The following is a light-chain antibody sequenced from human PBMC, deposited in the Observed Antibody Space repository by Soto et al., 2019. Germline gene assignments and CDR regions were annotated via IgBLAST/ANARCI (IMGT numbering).Light chain of an antibody. V-gene: IGKV1-39*01. CDR3: QQSYSTPRT. Sequence: DIQMTQSPSSLSASVGDRVTLTCRASQSISSYLNWYQQKPGKAPKLLIYAASSLQSGVPSRFSGSGSGTDFTLTIISLQPEDFATYYCQQSYSTPRTFGQGTKLEIK. CDR2: AAS. J-gene: IGKJ2*01. CDR1: QSISSY.